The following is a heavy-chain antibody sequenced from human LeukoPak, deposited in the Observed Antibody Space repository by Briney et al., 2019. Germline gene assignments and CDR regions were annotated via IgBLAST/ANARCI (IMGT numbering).Heavy chain of an antibody. J-gene: IGHJ4*02. CDR1: GFSFMNAW. CDR2: IKSNADGGTP. V-gene: IGHV3-15*01. D-gene: IGHD2/OR15-2a*01. Sequence: PGGPLRLSCAASGFSFMNAWMIWVRQAPGKGLEWVGRIKSNADGGTPDYAAPARGRFTISRDDSKNTLYLQMNSLKTEDTAVYYCTTFYHEYSPYWGRGTLVTVSS. CDR3: TTFYHEYSPY.